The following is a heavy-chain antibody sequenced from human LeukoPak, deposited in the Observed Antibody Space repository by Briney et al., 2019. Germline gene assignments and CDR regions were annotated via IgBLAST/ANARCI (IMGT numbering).Heavy chain of an antibody. CDR3: ARSQRLYYYYMDV. V-gene: IGHV4-39*02. CDR2: VHNSGST. J-gene: IGHJ6*03. CDR1: GGSITTSYNY. Sequence: PSETLSLTCIVSGGSITTSYNYWGWIRQPPGKGLEWIGAVHNSGSTYYNPSLKSRVTMSIDRSTYRFSLKLSSVTAADTSVYYCARSQRLYYYYMDVWGKGTTVTISS.